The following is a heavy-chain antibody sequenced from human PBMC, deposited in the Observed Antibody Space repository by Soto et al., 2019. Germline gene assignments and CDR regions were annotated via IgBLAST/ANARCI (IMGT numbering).Heavy chain of an antibody. CDR2: ISYRGGT. V-gene: IGHV4-34*01. CDR3: TRSYYNILTGYYT. D-gene: IGHD3-9*01. J-gene: IGHJ5*02. Sequence: SETLSLTCGVNDGFFSGYSWTWIRQSPGKGLEWIGEISYRGGTTYSPSLKSRATIEIDTSKRQFTLTLSSVTAADTALYYCTRSYYNILTGYYTWGQGTQVTVPS. CDR1: DGFFSGYS.